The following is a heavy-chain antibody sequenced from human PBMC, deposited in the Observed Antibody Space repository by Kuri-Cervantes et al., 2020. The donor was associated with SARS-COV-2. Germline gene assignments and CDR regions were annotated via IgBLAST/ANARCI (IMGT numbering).Heavy chain of an antibody. CDR2: IIPIFGTA. Sequence: SVKVSCKASGGTFSSYAISWVRQAPGQGLEWMGGIIPIFGTANYAQKFQGRVTITTDESTSTAYMELSSLRSEDTAVYYCASFYGGNSGGAFDIWGQGTMVTVSS. CDR1: GGTFSSYA. CDR3: ASFYGGNSGGAFDI. V-gene: IGHV1-69*05. J-gene: IGHJ3*02. D-gene: IGHD4-23*01.